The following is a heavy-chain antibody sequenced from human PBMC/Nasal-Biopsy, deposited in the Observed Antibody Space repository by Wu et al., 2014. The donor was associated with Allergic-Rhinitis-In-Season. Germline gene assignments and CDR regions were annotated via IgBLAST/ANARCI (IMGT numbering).Heavy chain of an antibody. Sequence: TLSLTCSVSGDSVGRGPYYWGWLRQPPGKGLEWIATIFYSGYDYYDPPLKSRSRIAVDSSKNQFSLTVTSVTAEDTAVYFCARQWFRESFFDHWGQGALVTVSS. CDR1: GDSVGRGPYY. V-gene: IGHV4-39*01. CDR2: IFYSGYD. CDR3: ARQWFRESFFDH. J-gene: IGHJ4*02. D-gene: IGHD3-10*01.